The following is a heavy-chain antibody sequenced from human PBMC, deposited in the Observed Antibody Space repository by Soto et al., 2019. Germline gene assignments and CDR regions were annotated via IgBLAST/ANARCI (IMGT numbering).Heavy chain of an antibody. D-gene: IGHD3-22*01. CDR3: ARHFYDSSGYYPFDF. J-gene: IGHJ4*02. Sequence: VKLDRKASGDSLSSYVGSWVRLATRQGLEWMGGIIPIFGTANYAQKFQGRVTITADESTSTAYMELSSLRSEDTAVYYCARHFYDSSGYYPFDFWGQGTLVTVSS. CDR2: IIPIFGTA. V-gene: IGHV1-69*01. CDR1: GDSLSSYV.